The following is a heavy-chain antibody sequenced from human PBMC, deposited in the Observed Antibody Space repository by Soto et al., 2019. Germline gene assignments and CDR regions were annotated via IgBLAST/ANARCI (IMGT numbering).Heavy chain of an antibody. CDR1: GFTLSTYS. J-gene: IGHJ4*02. D-gene: IGHD3-10*01. V-gene: IGHV3-21*01. CDR2: ITSSSNYI. CDR3: ARDTNFYASGSGVDY. Sequence: EVQVVESGGGLVKPGGSLRLSCAASGFTLSTYSMSWVRQAPGKGLEWVSSITSSSNYIHYTDSVKGRFTISRDNAKSSLYLQMNSLRGEDTGVYYCARDTNFYASGSGVDYWGQGTLVTVSS.